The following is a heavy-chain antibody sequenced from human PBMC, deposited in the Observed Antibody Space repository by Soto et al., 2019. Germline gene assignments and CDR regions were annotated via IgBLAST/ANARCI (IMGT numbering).Heavy chain of an antibody. J-gene: IGHJ4*02. D-gene: IGHD5-18*01. CDR3: ARDPGYSYGYN. Sequence: QVQLVQSGAEVKKPGASVKVSCKASGYTFTSYAMHWVRQAPGQRLEWMGWINAGNGNTKYSQKFQGRVTITRDTSARTAYVELSSLRSEDTAVYYCARDPGYSYGYNWGQGTLVTVSS. CDR1: GYTFTSYA. CDR2: INAGNGNT. V-gene: IGHV1-3*01.